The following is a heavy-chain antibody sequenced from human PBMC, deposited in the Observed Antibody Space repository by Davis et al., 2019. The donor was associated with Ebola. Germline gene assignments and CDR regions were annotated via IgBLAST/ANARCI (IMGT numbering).Heavy chain of an antibody. CDR2: IYYVGTT. CDR1: GDSINGYY. V-gene: IGHV4-59*08. Sequence: MPSETLSLTCTVSGDSINGYYWTWIRQPPGEGMEYIGYIYYVGTTDYNPSLKSRVTISVDTSKNQFSLKLSSVTAADTAVYYCARHVYYDFWSGFGPYGMDVWGQGTTVTVSS. CDR3: ARHVYYDFWSGFGPYGMDV. D-gene: IGHD3-3*01. J-gene: IGHJ6*02.